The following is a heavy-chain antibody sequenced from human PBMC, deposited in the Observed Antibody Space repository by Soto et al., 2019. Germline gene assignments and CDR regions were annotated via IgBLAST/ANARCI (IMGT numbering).Heavy chain of an antibody. CDR1: GFTFSSYA. D-gene: IGHD3-22*01. J-gene: IGHJ6*02. V-gene: IGHV3-23*01. Sequence: GGSLRLSCAASGFTFSSYAMSRVRQAPGKGLEWVSAISGSGGSTYYADSVKGRFTISRDNSKNTLYLQMNSLRAEDTAVYYCAKGDYDSSGYYYPDYYYGMDVWGQGTTVTVSS. CDR2: ISGSGGST. CDR3: AKGDYDSSGYYYPDYYYGMDV.